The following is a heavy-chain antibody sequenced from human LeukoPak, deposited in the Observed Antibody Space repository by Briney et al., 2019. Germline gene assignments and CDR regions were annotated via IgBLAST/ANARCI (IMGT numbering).Heavy chain of an antibody. V-gene: IGHV3-21*01. Sequence: GGSLRLSCAASGFTFSSYSMNWVRQAPGKGLEWVSSISSSSSYIYYADSVKGRFTISRDNAKNSLYLQMNSLRAEDTAVYYCARSYYYGSGSYVPFDYWGQGTLVTVSS. J-gene: IGHJ4*02. CDR1: GFTFSSYS. CDR2: ISSSSSYI. CDR3: ARSYYYGSGSYVPFDY. D-gene: IGHD3-10*01.